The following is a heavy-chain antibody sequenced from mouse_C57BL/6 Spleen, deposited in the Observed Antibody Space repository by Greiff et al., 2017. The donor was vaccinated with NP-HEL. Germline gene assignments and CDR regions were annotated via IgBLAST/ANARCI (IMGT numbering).Heavy chain of an antibody. CDR3: ARCPYDDDVGYCYAMDY. V-gene: IGHV1-9*01. J-gene: IGHJ4*01. Sequence: VQLQQSGAELMKPGASVKLSCKATGYTFTGYWIEWVKQRPGHGLEWIGEFLPGSGSTNYNEKFKGKATFTADTSSNTAYMQLSSLTTEDSAIYYCARCPYDDDVGYCYAMDYWGQGTSVTVSS. D-gene: IGHD2-4*01. CDR2: FLPGSGST. CDR1: GYTFTGYW.